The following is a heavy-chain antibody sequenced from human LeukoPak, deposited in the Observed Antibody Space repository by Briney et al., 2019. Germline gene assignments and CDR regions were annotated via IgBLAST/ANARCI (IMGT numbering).Heavy chain of an antibody. CDR1: GYTFTGYY. CDR2: INLNSGGT. CDR3: ARAGGRSWFDP. V-gene: IGHV1-2*02. J-gene: IGHJ5*02. Sequence: GASVKVSCKASGYTFTGYYMHWVRQAPGQGLEWMGWINLNSGGTNYAQKFQGRVTMTTDTSMSTAYMELSRLTSDDTAVYYCARAGGRSWFDPWGQGTLVTVSS.